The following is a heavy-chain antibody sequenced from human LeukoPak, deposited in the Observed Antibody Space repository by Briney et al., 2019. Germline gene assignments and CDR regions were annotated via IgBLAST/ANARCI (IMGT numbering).Heavy chain of an antibody. V-gene: IGHV3-23*01. CDR2: ISGTGGST. J-gene: IGHJ4*02. D-gene: IGHD3-10*01. Sequence: GGSLRLSCAASGFTFSSYGMSWVRQAPGKGLEWVSAISGTGGSTYYADSVKGRFTISRDNSQNTLYLQMNSLRAEDTAVYYCAKGGYGSGSYSNLDYWGQGTLVTVSS. CDR1: GFTFSSYG. CDR3: AKGGYGSGSYSNLDY.